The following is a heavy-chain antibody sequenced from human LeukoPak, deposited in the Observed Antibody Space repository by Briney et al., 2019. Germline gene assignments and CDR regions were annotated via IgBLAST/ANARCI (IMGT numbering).Heavy chain of an antibody. Sequence: SETLSLTCTVSGGSISSHYWSWIRQPPGKGLEWIGYIYYSGSTSYNPSLKSRVTMSVHTSKNQFSLSLSSVTAADTAVYYCARRYCGGGSCYSSFDYWGQGTLVTVSS. V-gene: IGHV4-59*08. D-gene: IGHD2-15*01. CDR1: GGSISSHY. CDR3: ARRYCGGGSCYSSFDY. CDR2: IYYSGST. J-gene: IGHJ4*02.